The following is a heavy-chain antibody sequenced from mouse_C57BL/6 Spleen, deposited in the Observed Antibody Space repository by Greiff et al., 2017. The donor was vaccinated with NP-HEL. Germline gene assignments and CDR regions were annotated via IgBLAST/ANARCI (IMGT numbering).Heavy chain of an antibody. CDR2: INPNNGGT. V-gene: IGHV1-26*01. CDR3: ARSGDVDY. Sequence: VQLQQSGPELVKPGASVKISCKASGYTFTDYYMNWVKQSHGKSLEWIGDINPNNGGTSYNQKFKGKATLTVDKSSSTAYMELRSLTSEDSAVYYCARSGDVDYWGQGTTLTVSS. D-gene: IGHD2-13*01. CDR1: GYTFTDYY. J-gene: IGHJ2*01.